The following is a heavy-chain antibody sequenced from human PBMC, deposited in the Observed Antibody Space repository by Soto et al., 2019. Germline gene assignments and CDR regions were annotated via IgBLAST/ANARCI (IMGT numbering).Heavy chain of an antibody. CDR2: IKSDNDGGTI. V-gene: IGHV3-15*01. J-gene: IGHJ4*02. Sequence: GSLRLSCAVSGLAFRQTWMSWVRQAPGKGLEWIARIKSDNDGGTIDYTAPVKGRFTISRDDSKDTAFLQMDNLNTEDTGVYFCSIDPRHWGLGTLANVSS. CDR3: SIDPRH. CDR1: GLAFRQTW.